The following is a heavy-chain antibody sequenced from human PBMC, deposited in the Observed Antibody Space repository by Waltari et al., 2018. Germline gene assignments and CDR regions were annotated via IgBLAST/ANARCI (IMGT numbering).Heavy chain of an antibody. J-gene: IGHJ4*02. CDR3: ARLPPGKEYQLPANFDY. D-gene: IGHD2-2*01. CDR2: IIPIFGTA. CDR1: GGTFSSYA. V-gene: IGHV1-69*05. Sequence: QVQLVQSGAEVKKPGSSVKVSCKASGGTFSSYAISWVRQAPGQGLEWMGGIIPIFGTANYAQKFQGRVTITTDESTSTAYMELSSLRSEDTAVYYCARLPPGKEYQLPANFDYWGQGTLVTVSS.